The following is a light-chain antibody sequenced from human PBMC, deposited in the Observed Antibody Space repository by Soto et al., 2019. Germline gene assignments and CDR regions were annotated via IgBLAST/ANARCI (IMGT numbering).Light chain of an antibody. V-gene: IGLV1-44*01. Sequence: SVLTQPPSASGTPGQRVIISCSGSSSNIGSNTVKWYQQLPGTAPKLLIYSNNQRPSGVPDRFSGSKSGTSASLAISGLQSEDEAEYYCAAWDDSLNGPVVFGGGTKLTVL. J-gene: IGLJ2*01. CDR1: SSNIGSNT. CDR2: SNN. CDR3: AAWDDSLNGPVV.